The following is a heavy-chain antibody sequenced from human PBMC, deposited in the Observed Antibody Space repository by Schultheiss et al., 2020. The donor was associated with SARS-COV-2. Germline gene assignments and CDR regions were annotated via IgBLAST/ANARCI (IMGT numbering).Heavy chain of an antibody. CDR3: AKEVAATGLFYYGMDV. CDR1: GFTFSSYW. CDR2: INSDGSST. Sequence: GGSLRLSCAASGFTFSSYWMHWLRQTPGKGLVWVSRINSDGSSTGYADSVKGRFTISRDNSGNTLFLQMNALRPEDTAVYYCAKEVAATGLFYYGMDVWGQGTTVTVSS. V-gene: IGHV3-74*01. J-gene: IGHJ6*02. D-gene: IGHD1-1*01.